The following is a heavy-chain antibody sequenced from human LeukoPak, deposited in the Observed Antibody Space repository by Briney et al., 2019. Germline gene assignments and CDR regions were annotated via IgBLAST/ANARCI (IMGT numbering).Heavy chain of an antibody. J-gene: IGHJ3*02. CDR3: ARHGKGVTYFYTFDI. CDR1: GGSLTSYY. CDR2: IYASGGT. D-gene: IGHD2/OR15-2a*01. V-gene: IGHV4-4*09. Sequence: SETLSLTCTVSGGSLTSYYWSWIRQPPGKGLEWIGYIYASGGTNYNPSLKSRVTISVDTSKNQFSLKLSSVTAADTAVYYCARHGKGVTYFYTFDIWGQGTVVAVSS.